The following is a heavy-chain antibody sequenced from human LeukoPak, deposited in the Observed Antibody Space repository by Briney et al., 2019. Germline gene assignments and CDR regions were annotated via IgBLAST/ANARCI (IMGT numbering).Heavy chain of an antibody. V-gene: IGHV1-69*13. Sequence: ASVKVSCKASGGTFSSYAISWVRQAPGQGLEWMGGIIPIFGTANYAQKFQGRVTITADESTSTAYMELSSLRSEDTAVYYCARDGGRGYYGSGSYPHYFDYCGQGTLVTVSS. CDR1: GGTFSSYA. CDR3: ARDGGRGYYGSGSYPHYFDY. D-gene: IGHD3-10*01. J-gene: IGHJ4*02. CDR2: IIPIFGTA.